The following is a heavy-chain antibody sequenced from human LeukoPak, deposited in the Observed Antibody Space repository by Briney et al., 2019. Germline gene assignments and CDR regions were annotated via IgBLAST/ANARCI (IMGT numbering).Heavy chain of an antibody. V-gene: IGHV3-23*01. D-gene: IGHD3-10*01. CDR1: GFTFDDYG. Sequence: HPGGSLRLSCAASGFTFDDYGMSWVRQAPGKGLGWVSAISGSGGSTYYADSVKGRFTISRDNSKNTLYLQMNSLRAEDTAVYYCAKPLYYYGSGSYYNFDYWGQGTLVTVSS. CDR3: AKPLYYYGSGSYYNFDY. CDR2: ISGSGGST. J-gene: IGHJ4*02.